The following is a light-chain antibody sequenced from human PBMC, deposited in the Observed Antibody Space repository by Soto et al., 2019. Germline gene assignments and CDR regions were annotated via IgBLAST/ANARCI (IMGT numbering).Light chain of an antibody. CDR2: KVS. Sequence: DIVMTQTPLSSPVTLGQPASISCRSSQSLVHSDGNTHLNWLQQRPGQPPRLLIYKVSNRFFGVPDRFSGSGAGTHFTLKINRVEAEDVGVYYCMQVTQTTWTFVQGTKVDIK. J-gene: IGKJ1*01. CDR1: QSLVHSDGNTH. CDR3: MQVTQTTWT. V-gene: IGKV2-24*01.